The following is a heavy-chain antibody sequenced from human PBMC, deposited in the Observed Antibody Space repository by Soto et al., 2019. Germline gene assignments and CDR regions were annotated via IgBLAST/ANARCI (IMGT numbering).Heavy chain of an antibody. J-gene: IGHJ4*02. V-gene: IGHV3-11*01. D-gene: IGHD6-19*01. CDR2: ISSRATAI. Sequence: LSLTCTFSVGSISSYYWSCIRQSPGKGLEWISYISSRATAIYYADSVKGRFTISRDNAKNSLYLQMNSLRAEDTAVYYCAREVLAVDGSYFENLGQGTLVIVSS. CDR3: AREVLAVDGSYFEN. CDR1: VGSISSYY.